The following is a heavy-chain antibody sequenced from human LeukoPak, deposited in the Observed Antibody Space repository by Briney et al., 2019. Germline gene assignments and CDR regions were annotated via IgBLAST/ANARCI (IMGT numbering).Heavy chain of an antibody. CDR1: GYSFTSYW. CDR2: IYPSDSDA. V-gene: IGHV5-51*01. CDR3: ARLISGTTGVDY. Sequence: GESLKISCKVSGYSFTSYWIGWVRQMPGKGLEWMGVIYPSDSDARYSPSIQGQVTISADKSIRTAYLQWSTLKASDTAIYYCARLISGTTGVDYWGQGTLVTVSS. D-gene: IGHD1-7*01. J-gene: IGHJ4*02.